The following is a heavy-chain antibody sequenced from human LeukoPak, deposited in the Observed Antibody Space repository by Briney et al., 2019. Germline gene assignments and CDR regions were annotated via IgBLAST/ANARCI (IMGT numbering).Heavy chain of an antibody. D-gene: IGHD3-3*01. CDR3: AKSPAPFWSGYYDY. Sequence: GGSLRLSCAASGFTFDDYAMHWVRQAPGKGLEWVSGISWNSGSIGYADSVKGRFTISRDNAKNSLYLQMNSPRAEDTALYYCAKSPAPFWSGYYDYWGQGTLVTVSS. V-gene: IGHV3-9*01. CDR2: ISWNSGSI. CDR1: GFTFDDYA. J-gene: IGHJ4*02.